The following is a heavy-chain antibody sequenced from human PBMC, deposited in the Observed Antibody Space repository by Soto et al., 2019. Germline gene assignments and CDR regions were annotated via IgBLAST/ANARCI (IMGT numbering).Heavy chain of an antibody. CDR3: ARRGSGWYLIWFDP. J-gene: IGHJ5*02. CDR2: IYYSGST. V-gene: IGHV4-39*01. Sequence: SETLSLTCSVSGASIDSSAYYWGWIRQPPGKGLEWIGSIYYSGSTYYNPSLKSRVTISVDTSKNQFSLKLSSVTAADTAVYYCARRGSGWYLIWFDPWGQGTLVTVSS. CDR1: GASIDSSAYY. D-gene: IGHD6-19*01.